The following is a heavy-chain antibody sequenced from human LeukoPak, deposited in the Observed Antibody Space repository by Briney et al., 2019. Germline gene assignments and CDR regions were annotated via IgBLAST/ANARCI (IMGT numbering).Heavy chain of an antibody. CDR2: ISSSSSTI. CDR1: GFTFSSYS. CDR3: AREGRIVGATKDY. V-gene: IGHV3-48*01. Sequence: PGGSLRLSCAASGFTFSSYSMNWVRQAPGKGLEWVSYISSSSSTIYYADSVKGRFTISRDNAKNSLYLQMNSLRAEDTAVYYCAREGRIVGATKDYWGQGTLVTVSS. J-gene: IGHJ4*02. D-gene: IGHD1-26*01.